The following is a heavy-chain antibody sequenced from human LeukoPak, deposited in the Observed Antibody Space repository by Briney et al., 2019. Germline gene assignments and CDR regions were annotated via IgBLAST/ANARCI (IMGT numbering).Heavy chain of an antibody. J-gene: IGHJ6*03. Sequence: ASVKVSCKASGGTFSSYAISWVRQAPGQGLEWMGGIIPIFGTANYAQKFQGRVTITTDESTSTAYMELSSLRSEDTAVYYCARVHWNSPHYYYYMDVWGKGTTVTVSS. D-gene: IGHD1-7*01. CDR3: ARVHWNSPHYYYYMDV. CDR2: IIPIFGTA. V-gene: IGHV1-69*05. CDR1: GGTFSSYA.